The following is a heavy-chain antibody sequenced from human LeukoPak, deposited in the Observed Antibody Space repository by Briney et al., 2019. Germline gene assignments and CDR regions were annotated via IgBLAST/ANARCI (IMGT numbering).Heavy chain of an antibody. CDR1: GGTFSSYT. J-gene: IGHJ4*02. CDR3: AREDAGLDY. CDR2: IIPIFGTA. Sequence: SVKVSCKASGGTFSSYTINWVRQAPGQELEWMGGIIPIFGTANYAQKFQGRVTITTDESTSTADMELSRLRSEDTAVYYCAREDAGLDYWGQGTLVTVSS. V-gene: IGHV1-69*05.